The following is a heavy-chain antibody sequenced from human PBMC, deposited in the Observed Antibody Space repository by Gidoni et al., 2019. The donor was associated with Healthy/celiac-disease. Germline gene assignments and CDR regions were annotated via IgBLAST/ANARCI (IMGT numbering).Heavy chain of an antibody. CDR1: GGSISSYY. Sequence: QVQLQESGPGLVKPSETLSLTCTVSGGSISSYYWRWIRQPPGKGLEWIGYIYYSGSTNYNPSLKSRVTIPVEPSKNQFSLKRSSVTAADTAVDYCARLDYGDFDYWGQGTLVTVSS. CDR3: ARLDYGDFDY. J-gene: IGHJ4*02. CDR2: IYYSGST. D-gene: IGHD4-17*01. V-gene: IGHV4-59*08.